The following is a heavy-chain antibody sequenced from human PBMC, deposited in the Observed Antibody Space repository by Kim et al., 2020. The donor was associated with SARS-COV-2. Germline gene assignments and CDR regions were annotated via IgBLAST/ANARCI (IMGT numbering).Heavy chain of an antibody. V-gene: IGHV3-23*01. D-gene: IGHD2-2*01. CDR3: ASRNPYCSNSRCFVTPIGL. CDR2: MSADGDST. Sequence: GGSLRLSCAASGITFTNYAMSWVRQAPGKGLEWVSSMSADGDSTYYEDSVKGRFTISRDTSKNTLYLQLNSLRAEDTAIYYCASRNPYCSNSRCFVTPIGLWGQGTRVTVS. J-gene: IGHJ1*01. CDR1: GITFTNYA.